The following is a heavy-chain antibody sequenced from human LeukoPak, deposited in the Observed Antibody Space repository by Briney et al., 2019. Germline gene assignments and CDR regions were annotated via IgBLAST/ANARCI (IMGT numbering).Heavy chain of an antibody. D-gene: IGHD2-2*01. J-gene: IGHJ4*02. CDR2: IYYSGST. CDR3: ARVIVVVPAALHYFDY. V-gene: IGHV4-59*01. CDR1: GGSISSYY. Sequence: SETLSLTCTVSGGSISSYYWSWIRQPPGKGLEWIGYIYYSGSTNYNPSLKSQVTISVDTSKNQFSLKLSSVTAADTAVYYCARVIVVVPAALHYFDYWGQGTLVTVSS.